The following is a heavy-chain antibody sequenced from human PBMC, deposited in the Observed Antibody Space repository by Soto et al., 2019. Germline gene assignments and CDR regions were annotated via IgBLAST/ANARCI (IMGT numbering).Heavy chain of an antibody. Sequence: SETLSLTCTVSGGSISSGDYSWSWVRQSPGKGLEWIGHIYNSGITYYNPSLKSRVVISIDKSKNQFSLKLSSVTAADTAVYYCASYSGYDWGGYFDYWGQGTLVTVSS. CDR1: GGSISSGDYS. V-gene: IGHV4-30-4*01. CDR2: IYNSGIT. CDR3: ASYSGYDWGGYFDY. J-gene: IGHJ4*02. D-gene: IGHD5-12*01.